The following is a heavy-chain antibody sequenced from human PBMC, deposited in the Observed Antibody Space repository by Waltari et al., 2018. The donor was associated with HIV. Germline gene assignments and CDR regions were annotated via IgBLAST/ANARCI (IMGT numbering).Heavy chain of an antibody. CDR2: IFHSGST. CDR3: ARIHFRLDYYSYGMDV. V-gene: IGHV4-38-2*02. CDR1: GYSISSGYY. Sequence: QVQLQESGPGLVKPSETLSLTCTVSGYSISSGYYWGWIRQPPGKGLEWIGSIFHSGSTYDNPTLESPVTISVDTSKNQFSLRLSSVTAADTAVYYCARIHFRLDYYSYGMDVWGQGTTVTVSS. J-gene: IGHJ6*02.